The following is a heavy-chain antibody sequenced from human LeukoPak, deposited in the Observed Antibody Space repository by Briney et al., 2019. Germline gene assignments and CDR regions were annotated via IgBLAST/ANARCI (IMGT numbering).Heavy chain of an antibody. Sequence: GGSLRLSCAASGFTFSNHAMHWVRQAPGKGLEWVAVISYDGSNKYYADSVKGRFTISRDNSKKTLYLQMNSLRAEDTAVYYCARLPRTDDNGYWGQGTLVTVSS. V-gene: IGHV3-30*04. J-gene: IGHJ4*02. D-gene: IGHD1-1*01. CDR3: ARLPRTDDNGY. CDR1: GFTFSNHA. CDR2: ISYDGSNK.